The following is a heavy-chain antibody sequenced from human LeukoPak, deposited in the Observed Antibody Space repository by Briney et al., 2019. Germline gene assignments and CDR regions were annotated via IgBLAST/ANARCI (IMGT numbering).Heavy chain of an antibody. Sequence: SETLSLTCAVYGGSFSGYYWSWIRQPPGKGLEWIGEINHSGSTNYNPSLKSRVTISVDTSENQFSLKLSSVTAADTAVYYCARSGSWYWFDPWGQGTLVTVSS. CDR2: INHSGST. CDR1: GGSFSGYY. J-gene: IGHJ5*02. D-gene: IGHD6-13*01. CDR3: ARSGSWYWFDP. V-gene: IGHV4-34*01.